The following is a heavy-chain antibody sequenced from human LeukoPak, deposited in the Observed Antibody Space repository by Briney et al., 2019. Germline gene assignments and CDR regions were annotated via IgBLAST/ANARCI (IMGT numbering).Heavy chain of an antibody. V-gene: IGHV4-34*01. D-gene: IGHD3-3*01. CDR2: INHSGST. CDR3: ARGMGFWSGYVVY. J-gene: IGHJ4*02. Sequence: SETLSLTCAVYGGSFSGYYWSWIRQPPGKGLEWIGEINHSGSTNYNPSLKSRATISVDTSKNQFSLKLSSVTAADTAVYYCARGMGFWSGYVVYWGQGTLVTVSS. CDR1: GGSFSGYY.